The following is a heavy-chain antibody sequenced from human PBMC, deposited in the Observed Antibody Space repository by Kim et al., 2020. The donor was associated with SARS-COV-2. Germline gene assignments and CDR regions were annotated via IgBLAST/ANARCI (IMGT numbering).Heavy chain of an antibody. CDR1: GLIFSNYV. Sequence: GGSLRLSCSASGLIFSNYVVHWVRQAPGKQLEYVSAISNNGIDTYYADSVKGRFTVSRDNSKSTLYLQMSGLRTEDTAVYYCVRVTTHWGQGTLVTVSS. CDR2: ISNNGIDT. J-gene: IGHJ4*02. CDR3: VRVTTH. V-gene: IGHV3-64D*08.